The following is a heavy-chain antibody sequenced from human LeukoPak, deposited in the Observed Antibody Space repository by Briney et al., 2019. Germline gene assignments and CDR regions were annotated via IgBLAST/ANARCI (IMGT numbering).Heavy chain of an antibody. CDR1: GYSFTSYW. CDR3: ARLPIAVAVLGDYYYMDV. CDR2: IYPGDSDT. J-gene: IGHJ6*03. Sequence: GESLKISCKGSGYSFTSYWIGWVRQMPGKGLEWMGIIYPGDSDTRYSPSFQGQVTISADKSISTAYLQWSSLKASDTAMYYCARLPIAVAVLGDYYYMDVWGKGTTVTVSS. V-gene: IGHV5-51*01. D-gene: IGHD6-19*01.